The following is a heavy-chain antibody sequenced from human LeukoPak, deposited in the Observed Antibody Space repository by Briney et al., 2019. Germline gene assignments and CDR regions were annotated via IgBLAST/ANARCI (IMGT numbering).Heavy chain of an antibody. CDR2: ISSSSSTI. J-gene: IGHJ4*02. Sequence: PGGSLRLSCAASGFTFSNYWMSWVRQAPGKGLEWVSYISSSSSTIYYADSVKGRFTISRDNAKNSLYLQMNGLRAEDTAVYYCARDMIDGDYEFDYWGQGTLVTVSS. D-gene: IGHD4-17*01. CDR3: ARDMIDGDYEFDY. V-gene: IGHV3-48*01. CDR1: GFTFSNYW.